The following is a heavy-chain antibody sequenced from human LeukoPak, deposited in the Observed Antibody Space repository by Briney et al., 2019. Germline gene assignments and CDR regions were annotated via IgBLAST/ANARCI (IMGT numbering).Heavy chain of an antibody. V-gene: IGHV3-23*01. CDR1: GFTFSSYA. CDR3: AADVRGVPNSKTNWFDP. D-gene: IGHD3-10*02. J-gene: IGHJ5*02. CDR2: ISGSGGST. Sequence: GGSLRLSCAASGFTFSSYAMSWVRQAPGKGLEWVSAISGSGGSTYYADSVKGRFTISRDNSKNTLYLQMNSLRAEDTAVYYCAADVRGVPNSKTNWFDPWGQGTLVTVSS.